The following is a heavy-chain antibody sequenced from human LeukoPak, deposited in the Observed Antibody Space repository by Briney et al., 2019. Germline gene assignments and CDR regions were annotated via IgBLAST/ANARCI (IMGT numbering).Heavy chain of an antibody. CDR2: INPNSGGT. Sequence: ASVKASCKASGYTFTGYYMHWVRQAPGQGLEWMGWINPNSGGTNYAQKFQGRVTMTRDTSISTAYMELSRLRSDDTAVYYCARAGYYYDSSGYWKAWGQGTLVTVSS. CDR3: ARAGYYYDSSGYWKA. CDR1: GYTFTGYY. J-gene: IGHJ5*02. V-gene: IGHV1-2*02. D-gene: IGHD3-22*01.